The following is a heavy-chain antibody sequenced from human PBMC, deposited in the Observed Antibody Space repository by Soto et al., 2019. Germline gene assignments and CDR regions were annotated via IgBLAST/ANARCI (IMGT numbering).Heavy chain of an antibody. J-gene: IGHJ6*02. D-gene: IGHD2-15*01. CDR3: AKDRRLRESYYYGMDV. CDR1: GFTFSSYG. CDR2: ISYDGSNK. V-gene: IGHV3-30*18. Sequence: GGSLRLSCAASGFTFSSYGMHWVRQAPGKGLEWVAVISYDGSNKYYADSVKGRFTISRDNSKNTLYLQMNSLRAEDTAVYYCAKDRRLRESYYYGMDVWGQGTTVTVSS.